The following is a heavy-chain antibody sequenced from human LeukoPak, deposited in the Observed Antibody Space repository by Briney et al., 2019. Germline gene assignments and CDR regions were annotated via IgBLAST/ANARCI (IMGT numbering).Heavy chain of an antibody. D-gene: IGHD5-18*01. CDR2: IYYSGSI. J-gene: IGHJ4*02. Sequence: SETLSLTCTVSGGSISSSYWSWIRQPPGKRLEWIGYIYYSGSINYNPSLKSRVTISVDTSKNQFSLNLRPVTAADTAVYYCARDAYNYGGRTHPYYFDYWGQGTLVTVSS. CDR3: ARDAYNYGGRTHPYYFDY. V-gene: IGHV4-59*12. CDR1: GGSISSSY.